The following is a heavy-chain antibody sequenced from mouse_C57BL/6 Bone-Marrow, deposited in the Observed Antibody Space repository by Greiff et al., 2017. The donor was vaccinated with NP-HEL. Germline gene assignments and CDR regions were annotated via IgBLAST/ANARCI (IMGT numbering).Heavy chain of an antibody. Sequence: EVQLVEAGGGLVQPGEARKRSSESNEYEFPSHDMSWDRKTPEKRLELVAAIKSEGGSTYDPDPMERRFVISRDNTTETLYLQMRGRRTEDTTLYYCEGHDGSLVYWGHGTTLAVSS. V-gene: IGHV5-2*01. J-gene: IGHJ2*01. D-gene: IGHD2-3*01. CDR1: EYEFPSHD. CDR3: EGHDGSLVY. CDR2: IKSEGGST.